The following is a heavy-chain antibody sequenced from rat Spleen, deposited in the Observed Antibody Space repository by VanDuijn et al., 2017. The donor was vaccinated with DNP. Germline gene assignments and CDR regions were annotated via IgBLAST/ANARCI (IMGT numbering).Heavy chain of an antibody. CDR1: GFTFNDFY. CDR3: ARGETWTLGYFDY. J-gene: IGHJ2*01. CDR2: IRYAGDNK. D-gene: IGHD4-3*01. Sequence: EVQLVESGGGLVQPGRSLKLSCVASGFTFNDFYMAWVRQTPQKGLEWVASIRYAGDNKEYGDSGKGRFTISRDNGKNTLYLQMSKLGSEDTAIYYCARGETWTLGYFDYWGQGVMVTVSS. V-gene: IGHV5-22*01.